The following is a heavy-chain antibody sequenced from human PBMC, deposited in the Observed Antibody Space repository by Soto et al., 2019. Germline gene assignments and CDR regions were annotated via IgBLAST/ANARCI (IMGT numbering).Heavy chain of an antibody. CDR1: GFTFDSHA. CDR2: ISGSGGST. D-gene: IGHD1-20*01. J-gene: IGHJ3*02. Sequence: GGSLRLSCAGSGFTFDSHAMNWVRQAPGKGLEWVSVISGSGGSTYYADSVKGRFTISRDNAKSTLYLEMNSLRAEDTAVYYCARDRSNWKHRDRTPAFDMCGQGTMVTV. CDR3: ARDRSNWKHRDRTPAFDM. V-gene: IGHV3-23*01.